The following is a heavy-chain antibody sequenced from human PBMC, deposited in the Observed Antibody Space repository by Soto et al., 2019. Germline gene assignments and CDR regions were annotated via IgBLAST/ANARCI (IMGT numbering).Heavy chain of an antibody. CDR1: GFTFDDYA. J-gene: IGHJ6*03. CDR2: ISWNSGSI. CDR3: AKDKKVTPYYYYMDV. Sequence: GGSLRLSCAASGFTFDDYAMHWVRQAPGKGLEWVSGISWNSGSIGYADSVKGRFTISRDNAKNSLYLQMNSLRAEDTALYYCAKDKKVTPYYYYMDVWGKGTTVTVSS. D-gene: IGHD4-4*01. V-gene: IGHV3-9*01.